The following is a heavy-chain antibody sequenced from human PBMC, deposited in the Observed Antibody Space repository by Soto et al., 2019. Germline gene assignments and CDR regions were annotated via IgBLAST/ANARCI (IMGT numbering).Heavy chain of an antibody. CDR1: GGSISSGGYS. D-gene: IGHD3-16*02. V-gene: IGHV4-30-2*01. Sequence: PSETLSLTCAVSGGSISSGGYSWSWIRQPPGKGLEWIGYIYHSGSTYYNPSLKSRVTISVDRSKNQFSLKLSSVTAADTAVYYCARDVALEPRDTRHYYYYYYGVDVWGQGTTVTVSS. J-gene: IGHJ6*02. CDR3: ARDVALEPRDTRHYYYYYYGVDV. CDR2: IYHSGST.